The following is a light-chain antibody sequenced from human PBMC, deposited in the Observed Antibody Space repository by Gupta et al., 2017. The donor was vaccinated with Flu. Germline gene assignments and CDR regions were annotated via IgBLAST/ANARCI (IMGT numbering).Light chain of an antibody. CDR2: VAS. J-gene: IGKJ1*01. V-gene: IGKV2-28*01. CDR3: MQAQRTPRT. Sequence: VMSLCGICLPVTLRLPATISYRSSQSLLHSNGYNYLDWYLQKPGQAPQLLIYVASNRASGVPDRFSGSGSGTDFTLKISRVEAEDVGVYYCMQAQRTPRTFGQGTKVEIK. CDR1: QSLLHSNGYNY.